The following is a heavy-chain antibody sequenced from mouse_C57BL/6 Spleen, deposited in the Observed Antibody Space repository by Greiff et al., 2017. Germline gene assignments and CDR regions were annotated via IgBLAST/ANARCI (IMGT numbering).Heavy chain of an antibody. CDR3: ARSGYLLGAY. J-gene: IGHJ2*01. Sequence: EVQLQQSGPELVKPGASVKISCKASGYTFTDYYMNWVKQSHGKSLEWIGEINPSTGGTTYNQKFKAKATLTVDKSSSTAYMPLTSLTSEDSAVXYCARSGYLLGAYWGQGTTLTVSS. V-gene: IGHV1-26*01. CDR1: GYTFTDYY. D-gene: IGHD2-1*01. CDR2: INPSTGGT.